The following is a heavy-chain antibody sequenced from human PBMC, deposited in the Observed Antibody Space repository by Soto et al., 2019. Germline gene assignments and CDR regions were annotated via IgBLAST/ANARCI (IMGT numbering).Heavy chain of an antibody. D-gene: IGHD1-1*01. CDR2: IVVGSGNT. V-gene: IGHV1-58*02. Sequence: GASVKVSCKASGFTFTSSAMQWVRQARGQRLEWIGWIVVGSGNTNYAQKFQERVTITRDMSTSTAYMELSSLRSEDTAVYYCAAWNWKVRRYAFDIWGQGTMVTVSS. J-gene: IGHJ3*02. CDR3: AAWNWKVRRYAFDI. CDR1: GFTFTSSA.